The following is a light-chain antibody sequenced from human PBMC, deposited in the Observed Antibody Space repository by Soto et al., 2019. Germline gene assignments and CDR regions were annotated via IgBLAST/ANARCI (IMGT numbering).Light chain of an antibody. CDR3: VSWDTSLSGKV. Sequence: QSVLTQPPSVSAAPGQTVTISCSGSSSNVGSKYVSWYQQIPATAPKLLIYENDKRPSGVPDRISGSKSGTSATLAITGLQTGDEANYYCVSWDTSLSGKVFGLGTKLSVL. V-gene: IGLV1-51*01. CDR1: SSNVGSKY. J-gene: IGLJ2*01. CDR2: END.